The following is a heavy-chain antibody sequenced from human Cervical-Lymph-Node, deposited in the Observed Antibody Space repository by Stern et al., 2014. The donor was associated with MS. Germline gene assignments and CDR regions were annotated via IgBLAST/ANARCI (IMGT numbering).Heavy chain of an antibody. CDR2: IYHTGKP. CDR1: GDSISSSNYY. J-gene: IGHJ4*02. CDR3: ARSSSSVSVEFFDF. Sequence: QVQMQESGPGLLRPSETLSLTCTVSGDSISSSNYYWGWIRQSTERRLEWIGSIYHTGKPYHNPSLQIRLPRSVDTSQPQTSLKLISVPATDTAVYYCARSSSSVSVEFFDFWGQGTLVTVSS. D-gene: IGHD4-23*01. V-gene: IGHV4-39*01.